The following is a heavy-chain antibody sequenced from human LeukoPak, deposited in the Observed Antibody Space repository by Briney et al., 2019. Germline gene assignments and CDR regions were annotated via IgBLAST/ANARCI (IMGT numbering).Heavy chain of an antibody. CDR2: IHHSGST. J-gene: IGHJ4*02. D-gene: IGHD3-22*01. V-gene: IGHV4-4*02. CDR3: AIGYVSGGYHHRVFYS. Sequence: SGTLSLTCSVSDGSISSSNWWSWVRQPPGKGLEWIGEIHHSGSTNYNPSLKSRVTMSADKSKNQFSLKVSSVTAADTAVYYCAIGYVSGGYHHRVFYSWGQGALVTVSS. CDR1: DGSISSSNW.